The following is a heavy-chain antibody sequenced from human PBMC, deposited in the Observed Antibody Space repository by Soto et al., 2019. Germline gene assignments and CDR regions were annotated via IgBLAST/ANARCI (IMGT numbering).Heavy chain of an antibody. CDR3: ARSVAVPGAHIDY. CDR1: GGSISGSY. D-gene: IGHD6-19*01. J-gene: IGHJ4*02. Sequence: SETLSLTCSVSGGSISGSYWSWIRQSPGKGLEWIGYVYYTGSTNYSPSLRSRDSISVDTSKNEFSLRLSSVTAADTAVYFCARSVAVPGAHIDYWGQGTQVTVSS. V-gene: IGHV4-59*01. CDR2: VYYTGST.